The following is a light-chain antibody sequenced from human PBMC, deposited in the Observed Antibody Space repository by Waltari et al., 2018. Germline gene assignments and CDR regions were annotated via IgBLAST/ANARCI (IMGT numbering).Light chain of an antibody. CDR2: EVT. V-gene: IGLV2-23*02. Sequence: QSALTQPASVSGSPGQSITISCTGTSSDVGSYRFVSWYQQCPGQAPTLILYEVTKRPSGVSKRFAGSKSGNTASLTIAGLQADDEADYYCCSYAGDSNFVFGTGTKVTVL. CDR3: CSYAGDSNFV. J-gene: IGLJ1*01. CDR1: SSDVGSYRF.